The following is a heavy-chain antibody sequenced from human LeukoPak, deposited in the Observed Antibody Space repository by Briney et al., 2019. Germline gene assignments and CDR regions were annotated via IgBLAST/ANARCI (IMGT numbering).Heavy chain of an antibody. J-gene: IGHJ4*02. CDR3: AKDPTYTATGTFDY. V-gene: IGHV3-30*18. CDR2: ISYDGSNK. Sequence: GGSRRLSCAASGFTFSSYGMHWVRQAPGKGLEWVADISYDGSNKYYANFVKGRFTISRDNSKNTLYLQMNSLRGEDTAVYYCAKDPTYTATGTFDYWGQGTLVTVSS. CDR1: GFTFSSYG. D-gene: IGHD5-18*01.